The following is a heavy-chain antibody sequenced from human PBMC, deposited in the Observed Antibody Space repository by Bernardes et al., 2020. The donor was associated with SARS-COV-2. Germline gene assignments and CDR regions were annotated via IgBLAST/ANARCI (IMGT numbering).Heavy chain of an antibody. J-gene: IGHJ4*02. Sequence: SGPTLVKPTETLTLTCTVSGFSLSDPTMGVSWIRQPPGKALEWLTHIFSNDQKSYSTSLKSRLIISKDTSKSQVVLTMTNMDPVDTATYYCARIPKDCPGGRCYWYYFDYWGQGTLVTVSS. CDR2: IFSNDQK. CDR3: ARIPKDCPGGRCYWYYFDY. D-gene: IGHD2-15*01. V-gene: IGHV2-26*01. CDR1: GFSLSDPTMG.